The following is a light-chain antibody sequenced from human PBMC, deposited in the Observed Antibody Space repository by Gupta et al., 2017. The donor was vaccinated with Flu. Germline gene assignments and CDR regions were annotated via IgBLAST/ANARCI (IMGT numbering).Light chain of an antibody. V-gene: IGKV3-20*01. Sequence: IPLTQSPVTLSLSPGERATLSCRASQSISSSYLAWYQQRPGKAPRLRIYGASSRAAGIPDRFSGSGSGTDCTLTINRLEPADYAVYYGQPYASSVAYTFGQGTKLEIK. CDR2: GAS. CDR3: QPYASSVAYT. CDR1: QSISSSY. J-gene: IGKJ2*01.